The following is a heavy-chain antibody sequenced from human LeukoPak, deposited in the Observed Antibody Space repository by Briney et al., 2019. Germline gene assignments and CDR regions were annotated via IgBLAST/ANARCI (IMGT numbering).Heavy chain of an antibody. CDR3: AKGAQLWLRVIFDY. V-gene: IGHV3-7*03. D-gene: IGHD5-18*01. Sequence: GGSLRLSCAASGFTFSSYWMTWVRQAPGKGLEWVANIKEDGSEKYYVDCVKGRFTISRDNAKNSLYLQMNSLRAEDTAVYYCAKGAQLWLRVIFDYWGQGTLVTVSS. J-gene: IGHJ4*02. CDR2: IKEDGSEK. CDR1: GFTFSSYW.